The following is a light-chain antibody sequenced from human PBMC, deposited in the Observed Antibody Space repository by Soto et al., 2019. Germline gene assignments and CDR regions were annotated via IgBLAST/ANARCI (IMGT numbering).Light chain of an antibody. V-gene: IGKV3-15*01. J-gene: IGKJ1*01. CDR3: QQYNNWPLWT. CDR2: GAS. Sequence: IVLTQSPGTLSLSPWERATLSCRASQSVSSNLAWYQQKPGQAPRLLIYGASTRATGIPARFSGSGSGTEFTLTISSLQSEDFAVYYCQQYNNWPLWTFGQGTKVDIK. CDR1: QSVSSN.